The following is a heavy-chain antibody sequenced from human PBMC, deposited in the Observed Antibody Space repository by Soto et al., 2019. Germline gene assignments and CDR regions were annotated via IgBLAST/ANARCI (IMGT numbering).Heavy chain of an antibody. Sequence: EVQLLESGGGLVQPGGSLRLSCLASGFTFSSYPMSWVRQAPGKGLEWVSGINSSGGSTYYADSVKGRFTISRDNSKNTLYLQMSSLSAEDTAVYYCANDRWVGAAAGLFDYWGEGTLLTVSS. CDR3: ANDRWVGAAAGLFDY. D-gene: IGHD6-13*01. J-gene: IGHJ4*02. CDR1: GFTFSSYP. V-gene: IGHV3-23*01. CDR2: INSSGGST.